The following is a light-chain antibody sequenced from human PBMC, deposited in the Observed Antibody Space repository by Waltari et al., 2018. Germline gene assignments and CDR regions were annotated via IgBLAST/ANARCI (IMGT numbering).Light chain of an antibody. Sequence: QSVLTQAPSVSGAPGQRVTISCTGSSSNIGAGYDVHWYQQLPGAAPKLLLYDNRNRPSGVQDRSSGSKSGTSASLAITGLQAEDEGDYYCQSYDSGLSAPLFGGATKLTVL. V-gene: IGLV1-40*01. J-gene: IGLJ3*02. CDR3: QSYDSGLSAPL. CDR2: DNR. CDR1: SSNIGAGYD.